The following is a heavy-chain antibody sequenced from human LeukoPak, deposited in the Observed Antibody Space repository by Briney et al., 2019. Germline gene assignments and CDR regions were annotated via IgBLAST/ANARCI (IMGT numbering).Heavy chain of an antibody. J-gene: IGHJ4*02. D-gene: IGHD3-3*01. CDR1: GFTFSSYW. CDR2: IKQDGSEK. Sequence: GGSLRLSCAASGFTFSSYWMGWVRQAPGKGLEWVANIKQDGSEKYYVDSVKGRFTISRDNAKNSLYLQMNSLRAEDAAVYYRARGPTYYDFWSGYWFDYWGQGTLVTVSS. CDR3: ARGPTYYDFWSGYWFDY. V-gene: IGHV3-7*01.